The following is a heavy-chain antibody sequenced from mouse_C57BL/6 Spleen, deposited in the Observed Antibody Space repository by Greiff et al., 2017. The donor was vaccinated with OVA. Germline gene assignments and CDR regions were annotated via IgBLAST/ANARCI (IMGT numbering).Heavy chain of an antibody. Sequence: EVHLVESGGGLVQPGGSMKLSCAASGFTFSDAWMDWVRQSPEKGLEWVAEIRNKANNHATYYAESVKGRFTISRDDSKSSVYLQMNSLRAEDTGIYYCTRGLGRRYYFDYWGQGTTLTVSS. CDR2: IRNKANNHAT. CDR3: TRGLGRRYYFDY. J-gene: IGHJ2*01. CDR1: GFTFSDAW. V-gene: IGHV6-6*01. D-gene: IGHD4-1*01.